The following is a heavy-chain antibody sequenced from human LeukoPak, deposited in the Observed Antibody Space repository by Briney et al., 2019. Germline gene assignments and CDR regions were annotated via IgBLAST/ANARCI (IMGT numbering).Heavy chain of an antibody. CDR2: VSYDGCYK. CDR3: ARDLRVYSGSGRPYVDS. D-gene: IGHD3-10*01. V-gene: IGHV3-30*03. CDR1: GFTFTMYG. Sequence: GRSLRLFRAASGFTFTMYGMHGVRQAPGKALEWVALVSYDGCYKFYAASVKGRFTISRDTSRNTLYLQMNSLRAEDTAVSYCARDLRVYSGSGRPYVDSWGQGTLVTVSS. J-gene: IGHJ4*02.